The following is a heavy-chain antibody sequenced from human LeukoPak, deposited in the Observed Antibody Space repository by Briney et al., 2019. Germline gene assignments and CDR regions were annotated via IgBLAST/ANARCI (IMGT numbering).Heavy chain of an antibody. CDR3: ARDTYNYGSSAYYFDY. CDR2: IYYSGST. J-gene: IGHJ4*02. V-gene: IGHV4-59*01. Sequence: SETLSLTCTVSGGSISSYYWSWIRQPPGKGLEWIGYIYYSGSTNYNPSLKSRVTISVDTSKNQFSLKLSSVTAADTAVYYCARDTYNYGSSAYYFDYRGQGTLVTVSS. CDR1: GGSISSYY. D-gene: IGHD5-18*01.